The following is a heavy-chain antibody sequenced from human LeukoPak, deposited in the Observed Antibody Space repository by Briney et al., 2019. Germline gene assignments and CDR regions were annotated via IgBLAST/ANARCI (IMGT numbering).Heavy chain of an antibody. CDR2: ISGSGGST. Sequence: GGSLRLSCAASGFTFSSYAMSWVRQAPGKRLEWVSAISGSGGSTYYADSVKGRFTISRDNSKNTLYLQMNSLRAEDTAVYYCATSSLEPRNYYYMDVWGKGTTVTVSS. D-gene: IGHD6-13*01. CDR1: GFTFSSYA. V-gene: IGHV3-23*01. J-gene: IGHJ6*03. CDR3: ATSSLEPRNYYYMDV.